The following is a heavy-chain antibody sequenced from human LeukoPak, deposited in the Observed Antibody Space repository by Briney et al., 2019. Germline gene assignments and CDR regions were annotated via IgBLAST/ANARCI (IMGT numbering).Heavy chain of an antibody. Sequence: PGGSLRLSCAASGFTFSNYGMHWVRQAPGKGLEWVAFIRYDGSHKYYADSVKGRFTISRDNSKNTLYLQMNSLRAEDTAVYFCASLFIIDYYASGSYDYWGQGTLVTVSS. CDR2: IRYDGSHK. CDR3: ASLFIIDYYASGSYDY. D-gene: IGHD3-10*01. CDR1: GFTFSNYG. J-gene: IGHJ4*02. V-gene: IGHV3-30*02.